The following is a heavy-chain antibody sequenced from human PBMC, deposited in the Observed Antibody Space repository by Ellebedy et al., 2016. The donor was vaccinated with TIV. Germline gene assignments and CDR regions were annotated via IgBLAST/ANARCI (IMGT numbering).Heavy chain of an antibody. CDR3: ARASSWYDHAHY. V-gene: IGHV4-59*01. Sequence: MPSETLSLTCTVSGGSISSYYWSWIRQPPGKGLEWIGYIYYTGSTNYNPSLKSRVTISVDTSKNQFSLKLSSVTPADTAVYYCARASSWYDHAHYWGQGTLVTVSS. J-gene: IGHJ4*02. CDR1: GGSISSYY. CDR2: IYYTGST. D-gene: IGHD6-13*01.